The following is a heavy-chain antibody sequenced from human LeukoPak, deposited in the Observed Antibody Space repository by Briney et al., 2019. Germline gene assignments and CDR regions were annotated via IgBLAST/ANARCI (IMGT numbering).Heavy chain of an antibody. D-gene: IGHD6-13*01. V-gene: IGHV3-48*04. CDR2: ISSSSSII. Sequence: PGGSLRLSCAASGFTFSSYSMNWVRQAPGKGLEWVSYISSSSSIIYYADSAKGRFTISRDNAKNSLYLQMNSLRAEDTAVYYCARYSSSTEGDAFDIWGQGTVVTVSS. J-gene: IGHJ3*02. CDR1: GFTFSSYS. CDR3: ARYSSSTEGDAFDI.